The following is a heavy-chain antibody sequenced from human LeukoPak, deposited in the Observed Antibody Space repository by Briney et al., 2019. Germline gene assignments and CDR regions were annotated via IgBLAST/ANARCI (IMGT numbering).Heavy chain of an antibody. CDR3: TTLSPLTYYYDSSGYYYSDY. D-gene: IGHD3-22*01. J-gene: IGHJ4*02. V-gene: IGHV3-15*01. Sequence: GGSLRLSCAASEFTFSNAWMSWVRQAPGKGLEWVGRTKSKTDGGTTDYAAPVKGRFTISRDDSKNTLYLQMNSLKTEDTAVYYCTTLSPLTYYYDSSGYYYSDYWGQGTLVTVSS. CDR2: TKSKTDGGTT. CDR1: EFTFSNAW.